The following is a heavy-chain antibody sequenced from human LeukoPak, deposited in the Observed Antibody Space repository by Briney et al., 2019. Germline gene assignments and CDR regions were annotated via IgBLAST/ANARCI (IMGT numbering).Heavy chain of an antibody. D-gene: IGHD1-26*01. Sequence: KTGGSLRLSCAASGFTFSSYSMNWVRQAPGKGLEWVSSISSSSSYIYYADSVKGRFTISRDNAKNSLYLQMNSLRAEDTAVYYCARLPSSWHSGSYRGFDYWGQGTLVTVSS. CDR1: GFTFSSYS. CDR3: ARLPSSWHSGSYRGFDY. CDR2: ISSSSSYI. V-gene: IGHV3-21*01. J-gene: IGHJ4*02.